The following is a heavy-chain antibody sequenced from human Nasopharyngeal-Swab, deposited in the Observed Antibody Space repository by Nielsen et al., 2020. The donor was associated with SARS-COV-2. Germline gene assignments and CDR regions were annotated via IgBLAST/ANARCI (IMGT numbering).Heavy chain of an antibody. CDR1: GFTFSDSD. Sequence: ESLTIACAASGFTFSDSDIHWVRQASGEGLEGVARIRSKGNNYATAFSASVKGRFIIFRDDPTNTAYLQMNSLKTEDTAMYYCTRCGGGCYSGRDYWGQGTLVTVSS. D-gene: IGHD2-15*01. CDR2: IRSKGNNYAT. J-gene: IGHJ4*02. CDR3: TRCGGGCYSGRDY. V-gene: IGHV3-73*01.